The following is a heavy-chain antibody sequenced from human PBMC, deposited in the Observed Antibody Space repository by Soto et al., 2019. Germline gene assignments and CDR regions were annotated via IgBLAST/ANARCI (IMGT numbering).Heavy chain of an antibody. CDR3: ARVYDSSGYYYPGGAFDI. J-gene: IGHJ3*02. CDR1: GGTFSSYA. V-gene: IGHV1-69*13. D-gene: IGHD3-22*01. Sequence: SVKVSCKASGGTFSSYAISWVRQAPGQGLEWMGGIIPIFGTANYAQKFQGRVTITADESTSTAYMELSSLRSEDTAVYYCARVYDSSGYYYPGGAFDIWGQGTMVTVSS. CDR2: IIPIFGTA.